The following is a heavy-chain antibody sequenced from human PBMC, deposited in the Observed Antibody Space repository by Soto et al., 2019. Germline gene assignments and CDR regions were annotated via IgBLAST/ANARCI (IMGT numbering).Heavy chain of an antibody. V-gene: IGHV3-23*01. J-gene: IGHJ4*01. CDR1: GFTFSTYS. Sequence: EVQLLESGGGLVQPGGSLRLSCAASGFTFSTYSMAWVRQAPGKGPEWVSGRRGGGINTFYADSVKGRFTNSVDNSKNTVDLQMNSLSVEDTAVYYCANWSGYGEEWGQGTLVTVSS. D-gene: IGHD4-17*01. CDR3: ANWSGYGEE. CDR2: RRGGGINT.